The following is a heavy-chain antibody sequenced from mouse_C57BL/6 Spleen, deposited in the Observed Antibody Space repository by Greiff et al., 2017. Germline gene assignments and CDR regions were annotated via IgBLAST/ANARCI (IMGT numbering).Heavy chain of an antibody. D-gene: IGHD2-4*01. CDR2: ISYDGSN. V-gene: IGHV3-6*01. CDR1: GYSITSGYY. J-gene: IGHJ3*01. Sequence: EVKLVESGPGLVKPSQSLSLTCSVTGYSITSGYYWNWIRQFPGNKLEWMGYISYDGSNNYNPSLKNRISITRDTSKNQFFLKLNSVTTEDTATYYGARDRDDYATGFAYWGQGTLVTVSA. CDR3: ARDRDDYATGFAY.